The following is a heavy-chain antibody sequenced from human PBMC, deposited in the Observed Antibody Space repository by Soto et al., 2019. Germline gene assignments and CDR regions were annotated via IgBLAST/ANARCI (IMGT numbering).Heavy chain of an antibody. CDR1: GYAFISYW. D-gene: IGHD2-8*02. CDR3: ARGYCTATICDPWFDP. V-gene: IGHV5-51*01. CDR2: IYPGDSDT. J-gene: IGHJ5*02. Sequence: GESLNISCQGSGYAFISYWIAWVRQMPGKGLEWMGIIYPGDSDTRYSPSFQGQVTISVDKSITTAYLQWSSLKASDTAMYYCARGYCTATICDPWFDPWGQGTLVTVSS.